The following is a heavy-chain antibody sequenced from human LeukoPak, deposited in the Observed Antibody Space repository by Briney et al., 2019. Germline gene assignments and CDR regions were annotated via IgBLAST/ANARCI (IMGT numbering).Heavy chain of an antibody. CDR2: ITSKTDGGTT. CDR3: TTGVRGD. V-gene: IGHV3-15*01. Sequence: GGSLRLSCAASGFTSTNTWMTWVRQAPGKGLEWVGRITSKTDGGTTDYAAPVKGRFTISRDDSKNMLYLQMNSLKTEDTAVYYCTTGVRGDWGQGTLVTVSS. CDR1: GFTSTNTW. D-gene: IGHD3-10*01. J-gene: IGHJ4*02.